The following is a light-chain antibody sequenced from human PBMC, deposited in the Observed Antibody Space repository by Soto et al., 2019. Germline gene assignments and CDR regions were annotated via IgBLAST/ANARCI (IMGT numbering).Light chain of an antibody. V-gene: IGLV1-44*01. CDR1: TSNIESNT. Sequence: QSVLTQPPSASGTPGQRVTISCSGSTSNIESNTLTWYQQLPGTAPKLLIFDNNQWPSGVPDRFSGSKSGTSAALDISGRQSGDEADYYCGTWDNSLNGWVFGGGTKLTVL. CDR2: DNN. J-gene: IGLJ3*02. CDR3: GTWDNSLNGWV.